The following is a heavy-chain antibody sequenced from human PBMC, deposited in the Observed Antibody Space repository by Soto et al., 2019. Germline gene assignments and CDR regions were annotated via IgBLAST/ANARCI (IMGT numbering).Heavy chain of an antibody. CDR2: IYYSGST. CDR1: GGSISSYY. Sequence: PSETLSLTCTVSGGSISSYYWSWIRQPPGKGLEWIGYIYYSGSTNYNPSLKSRVTISVDTSKNQFSLKLSSVTAADTAVYYCARSASGYDFWSGYYYYGMDVWGQGTTVTVSS. CDR3: ARSASGYDFWSGYYYYGMDV. D-gene: IGHD3-3*01. V-gene: IGHV4-59*01. J-gene: IGHJ6*02.